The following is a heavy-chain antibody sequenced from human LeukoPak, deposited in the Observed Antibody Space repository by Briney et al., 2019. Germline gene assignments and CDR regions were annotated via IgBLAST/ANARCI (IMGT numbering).Heavy chain of an antibody. CDR2: IYHSGST. J-gene: IGHJ3*02. CDR3: ASGGNSGFSAFDI. Sequence: SETLSLTCAVSGGSISSGGYSWSWIRQPPGKGLEWIGYIYHSGSTYYNPSLKSRVTISVDRSKNQFSLKQSSVAAADTAVYYCASGGNSGFSAFDIWGQGTMVTVSS. V-gene: IGHV4-30-2*01. D-gene: IGHD4-23*01. CDR1: GGSISSGGYS.